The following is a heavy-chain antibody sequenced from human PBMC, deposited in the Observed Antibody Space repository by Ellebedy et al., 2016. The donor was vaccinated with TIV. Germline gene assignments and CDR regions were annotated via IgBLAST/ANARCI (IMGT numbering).Heavy chain of an antibody. CDR2: ISYDGSHQ. Sequence: PGGSLRLSCAASEFTFSNFGMHWVRQAPGKGLEWVALISYDGSHQFYAGSVRGRFTISRDNSRDTLYLQMNNLRGDDTAVYYCAKDRLSWSRYYYYGVDVWGQGTTVTVSS. V-gene: IGHV3-30*18. J-gene: IGHJ6*02. CDR1: EFTFSNFG. CDR3: AKDRLSWSRYYYYGVDV.